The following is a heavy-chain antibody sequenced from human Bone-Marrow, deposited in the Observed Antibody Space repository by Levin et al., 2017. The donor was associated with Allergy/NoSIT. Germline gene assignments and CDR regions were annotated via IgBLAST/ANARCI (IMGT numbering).Heavy chain of an antibody. CDR3: GRDFWGPDH. D-gene: IGHD7-27*01. Sequence: HPGGSLRLSCAASGFPVSGHGMHWVRQSPGKGLVWVSGIHKEGSRTSYADFVEGRFTVSRDNAKNTVFLQMDSLRVEDTAVYYCGRDFWGPDHWGQGILVTVSS. V-gene: IGHV3-74*01. CDR2: IHKEGSRT. J-gene: IGHJ4*02. CDR1: GFPVSGHG.